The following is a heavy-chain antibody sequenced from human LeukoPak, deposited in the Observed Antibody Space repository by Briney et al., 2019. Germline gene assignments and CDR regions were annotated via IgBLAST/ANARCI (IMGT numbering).Heavy chain of an antibody. CDR1: GYTFINYD. D-gene: IGHD3-16*01. CDR3: ARDWGGGSFDS. CDR2: ISAYKGKT. Sequence: GASVKVSCKASGYTFINYDISWVRQAPGQGLEWMGWISAYKGKTDYSQNLQGRVTMTTDPSPRTPFIELRSLRSDDPAVFYCARDWGGGSFDSWGQGTLVIVSS. J-gene: IGHJ4*02. V-gene: IGHV1-18*01.